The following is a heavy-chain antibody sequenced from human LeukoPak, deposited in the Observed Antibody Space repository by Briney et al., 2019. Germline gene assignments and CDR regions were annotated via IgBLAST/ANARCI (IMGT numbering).Heavy chain of an antibody. CDR3: ARVTGYTIEDYFDY. CDR2: MNPNSGNT. V-gene: IGHV1-8*01. D-gene: IGHD3-9*01. J-gene: IGHJ4*02. CDR1: GYTFTSYD. Sequence: GASVKVSCKASGYTFTSYDINWVRQATGQGLEWMGWMNPNSGNTGYAQKFQGRVTMTRDTSISTAYMELSRLRSDDTAVYYCARVTGYTIEDYFDYWGQGTLVTVSS.